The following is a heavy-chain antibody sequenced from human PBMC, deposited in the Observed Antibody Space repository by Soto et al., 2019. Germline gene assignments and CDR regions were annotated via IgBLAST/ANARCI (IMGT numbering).Heavy chain of an antibody. Sequence: GGSLRLSCAASGFTVSSRYMSWVRQTPGKGLEWVSILYASDSTFYADSVEGRFTTSRDNSKNTVYLQLNSLRAEDTAVYYCATTVTRLIAFDVWGQGTMVTVSS. D-gene: IGHD4-17*01. CDR2: LYASDST. CDR1: GFTVSSRY. CDR3: ATTVTRLIAFDV. J-gene: IGHJ3*01. V-gene: IGHV3-53*01.